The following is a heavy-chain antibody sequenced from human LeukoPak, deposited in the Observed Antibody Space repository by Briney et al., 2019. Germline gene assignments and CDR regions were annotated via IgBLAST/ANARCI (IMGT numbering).Heavy chain of an antibody. J-gene: IGHJ6*03. D-gene: IGHD6-19*01. Sequence: PGGSLRLSCAASGFTFSNASMNWVRQAPGKGLGWVSSISSSSSYIYYADSVKGRFTISRDNAKNSLYLQMNSLRAEDTAVYFCAREDKKVAVAGTRSQSSLVYYYYMDVWGKGTTVTISS. CDR3: AREDKKVAVAGTRSQSSLVYYYYMDV. CDR2: ISSSSSYI. V-gene: IGHV3-21*01. CDR1: GFTFSNAS.